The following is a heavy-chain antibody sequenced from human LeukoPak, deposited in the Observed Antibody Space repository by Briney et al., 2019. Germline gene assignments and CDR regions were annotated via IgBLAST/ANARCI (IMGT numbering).Heavy chain of an antibody. CDR2: INPSSGRT. CDR3: ARGGLPARSWFDP. CDR1: GYTFTSYY. J-gene: IGHJ5*02. D-gene: IGHD3/OR15-3a*01. Sequence: ASMKVSCKASGYTFTSYYMNWVRQAPGQGLEWMGIINPSSGRTTYAQKFQGRVTMTRDTSTSTVYMELTSLRSEDTAVFYCARGGLPARSWFDPWGQGTLVTVSS. V-gene: IGHV1-46*01.